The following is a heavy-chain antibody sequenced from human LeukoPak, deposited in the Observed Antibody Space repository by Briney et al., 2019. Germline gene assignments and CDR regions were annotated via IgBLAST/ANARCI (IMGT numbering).Heavy chain of an antibody. J-gene: IGHJ4*02. Sequence: SETLSLTCAVSGYSISSAYYWGWIRQPPGKGPEWIGNIYHSASTYYNPSLKSRVTISIDTSKNQFSLKLSSLTAADTAIYYCARGIESYGDYGYWGQGILVTVSS. D-gene: IGHD4-17*01. V-gene: IGHV4-38-2*01. CDR2: IYHSAST. CDR3: ARGIESYGDYGY. CDR1: GYSISSAYY.